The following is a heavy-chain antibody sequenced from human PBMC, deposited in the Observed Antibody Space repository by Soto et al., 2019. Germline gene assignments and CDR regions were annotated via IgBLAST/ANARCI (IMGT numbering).Heavy chain of an antibody. V-gene: IGHV1-69*12. D-gene: IGHD3-10*01. Sequence: QVQLVQSGAEVKKPGSSVKVSCKASGGTFSNYALISWVRQAPGQGLEWMGGIIPIDATVNYAQKFQGRITITADESTTIVYMDLGSLRSEDTAMYYCARDLLGFGYTYGDVGGQGTTVTVSS. CDR3: ARDLLGFGYTYGDV. J-gene: IGHJ6*01. CDR2: IIPIDATV. CDR1: GGTFSNYA.